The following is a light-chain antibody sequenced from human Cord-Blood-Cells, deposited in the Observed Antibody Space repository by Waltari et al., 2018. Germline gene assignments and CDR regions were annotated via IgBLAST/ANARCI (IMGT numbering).Light chain of an antibody. Sequence: SALTQPASVSGSPGQSITIPCPGTSRDVGGYYYVSWYQPHPGKAPKPMIYDFSNRPSGVSNRFSGSKSGNTASLTISGLQAEDEADYYCSSYTSSSTLVFGGETKLTVL. J-gene: IGLJ2*01. CDR2: DFS. CDR1: SRDVGGYYY. CDR3: SSYTSSSTLV. V-gene: IGLV2-14*01.